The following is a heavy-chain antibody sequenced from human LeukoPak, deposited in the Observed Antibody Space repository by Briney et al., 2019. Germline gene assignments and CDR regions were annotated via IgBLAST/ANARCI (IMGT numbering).Heavy chain of an antibody. Sequence: PSETLSLTCTVSGGSISSYYWSWIRQPPGKGLEWIGYIYYSGSAYYNPSLKSRLTISVDASKNQFSLRLSSVTAADTAVYYCARESAYGDYGGDWYFDLWGRGTLVTVSS. CDR2: IYYSGSA. J-gene: IGHJ2*01. D-gene: IGHD4-17*01. CDR1: GGSISSYY. CDR3: ARESAYGDYGGDWYFDL. V-gene: IGHV4-59*12.